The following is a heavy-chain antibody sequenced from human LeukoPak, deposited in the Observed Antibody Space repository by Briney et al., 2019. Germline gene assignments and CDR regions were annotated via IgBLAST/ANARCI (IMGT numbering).Heavy chain of an antibody. D-gene: IGHD2-2*01. J-gene: IGHJ5*02. CDR2: IKHDGSEK. V-gene: IGHV3-7*03. CDR3: ARDPRWLTPDCTSTSCYENYFDP. CDR1: GLTFSDYW. Sequence: GGSLRLSCAASGLTFSDYWMYWVRQAPGKGLEWVANIKHDGSEKYYVDSVKGRFTISRDNAKNSLYLQMNSLRVEDTAVYYCARDPRWLTPDCTSTSCYENYFDPWGQGTLVTVSS.